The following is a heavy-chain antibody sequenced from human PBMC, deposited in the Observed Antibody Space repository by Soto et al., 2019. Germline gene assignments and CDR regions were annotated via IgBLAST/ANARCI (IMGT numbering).Heavy chain of an antibody. CDR1: GGSFKSGSYS. CDR2: VYHTGRT. CDR3: ARDFAYFDS. J-gene: IGHJ4*02. D-gene: IGHD3-3*01. V-gene: IGHV4-61*01. Sequence: SETLSLTCTVSGGSFKSGSYSWSWIRQPPGKGLEWIGYVYHTGRTGYNPSLKSRVSISMDTSKNQFSLNLDSVTAADTAVYFCARDFAYFDSWGQGTLVTVSS.